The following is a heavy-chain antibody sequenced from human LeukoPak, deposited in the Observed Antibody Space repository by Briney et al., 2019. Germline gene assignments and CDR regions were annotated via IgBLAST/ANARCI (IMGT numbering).Heavy chain of an antibody. CDR1: GGSISSYY. J-gene: IGHJ4*02. CDR2: IYYSGST. CDR3: ARAPFGFGELFPLV. D-gene: IGHD3-10*01. V-gene: IGHV4-59*01. Sequence: PSETLSLTCTVSGGSISSYYWSWIRQPPGKGLEWIGYIYYSGSTNYNPSLKSRVTISVDTSKNQFSLKLSSVTAADTAVYYCARAPFGFGELFPLVWGQGLLVTVSS.